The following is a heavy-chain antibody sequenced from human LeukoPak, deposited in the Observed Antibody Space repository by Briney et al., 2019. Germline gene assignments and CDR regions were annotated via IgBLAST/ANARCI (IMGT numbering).Heavy chain of an antibody. J-gene: IGHJ4*02. CDR3: AKDLYYYDSSLFDY. Sequence: AGRSLRLSCAASGFTFDDYAMHWVRQAPGKGLEWVSGISWNSGSIGYADSVKGRFTISRDNAKNSLYLQMDSLRAEDMALYYCAKDLYYYDSSLFDYWGQGTLVTVSS. CDR2: ISWNSGSI. CDR1: GFTFDDYA. V-gene: IGHV3-9*03. D-gene: IGHD3-22*01.